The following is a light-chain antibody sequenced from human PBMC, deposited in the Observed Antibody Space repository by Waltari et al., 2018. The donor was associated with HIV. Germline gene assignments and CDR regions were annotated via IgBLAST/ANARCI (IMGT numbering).Light chain of an antibody. J-gene: IGLJ2*01. CDR2: RYN. Sequence: QSVLTQPPSASGTPGQRVTISCSGSSSNIGSDTVNWYQQLPGTAPKLLIYRYNKLPSGVPDRCSGSKSGTSASLAISGLQSEDEADYYCAAWDDSLNVVFGGGTKLTVL. CDR1: SSNIGSDT. V-gene: IGLV1-44*01. CDR3: AAWDDSLNVV.